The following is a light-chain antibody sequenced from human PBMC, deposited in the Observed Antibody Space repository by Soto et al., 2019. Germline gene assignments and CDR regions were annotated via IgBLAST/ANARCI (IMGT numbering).Light chain of an antibody. CDR2: KAS. CDR1: QSISSW. Sequence: DIQMTQSPSTLSASVGDRDTITCRASQSISSWLAWYQQKPGKAPKLLIYKASGLESGVPSRFSGSGSGTDFTLTISSLQPDDFATYYCQQYNSYSPLTFGGGTKVEIK. V-gene: IGKV1-5*03. J-gene: IGKJ4*01. CDR3: QQYNSYSPLT.